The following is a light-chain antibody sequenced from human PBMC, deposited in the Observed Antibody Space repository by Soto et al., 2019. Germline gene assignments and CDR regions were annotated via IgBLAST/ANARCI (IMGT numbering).Light chain of an antibody. CDR1: QDITNF. CDR2: GTS. V-gene: IGKV1D-12*01. J-gene: IGKJ4*01. Sequence: DIQMTQSPSSLSASAGDRVTITCRASQDITNFLAWYQQKPGKAPKVLMYGTSTLESGVPSRFSGSGSGTEYTLTISSLQPEDFATYYCQQGKSFPLTLSGGTNVEIK. CDR3: QQGKSFPLT.